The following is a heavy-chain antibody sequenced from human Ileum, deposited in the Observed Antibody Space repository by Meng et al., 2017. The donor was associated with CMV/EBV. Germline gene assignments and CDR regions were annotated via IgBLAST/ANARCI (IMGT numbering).Heavy chain of an antibody. Sequence: GESLKISCAASGFTFSSYWMNWVRQAPGKGLEWVANIKQDGSEKNYVDSVKGRFTISRDNAQNSLFLQMNSLRAEDTAVYYCAGGSGYLIEDWGQGTLVTVLL. V-gene: IGHV3-7*04. D-gene: IGHD3-3*01. J-gene: IGHJ4*02. CDR1: GFTFSSYW. CDR3: AGGSGYLIED. CDR2: IKQDGSEK.